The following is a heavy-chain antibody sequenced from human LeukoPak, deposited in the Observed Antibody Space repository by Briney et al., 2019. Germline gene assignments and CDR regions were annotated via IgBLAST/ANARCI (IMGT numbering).Heavy chain of an antibody. CDR2: INPAGGST. CDR1: GYTFTFYY. Sequence: VASVKVSCKAPGYTFTFYYMHWVRQAPGQGLEWMGIINPAGGSTTYAQKFQGRLTMTRDTSTSTVSMELSSLKSEDTALYYCAGGSGSPDYWGQGTLVTVSS. CDR3: AGGSGSPDY. V-gene: IGHV1-46*01. J-gene: IGHJ4*02. D-gene: IGHD1-26*01.